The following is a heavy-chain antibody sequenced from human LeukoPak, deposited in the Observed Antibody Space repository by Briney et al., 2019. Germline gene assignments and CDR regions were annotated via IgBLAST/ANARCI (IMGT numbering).Heavy chain of an antibody. CDR2: IKQDGSEI. Sequence: GGSLRLSCAASGFTFSSYWMNWVRQAPGKGLEWVANIKQDGSEIYYVDSVKGRLTISRDNAKNSLYLQMNSLRAEDTAVYYCARVKAVVPAADDAFDIWGQGTMVTVSS. CDR1: GFTFSSYW. V-gene: IGHV3-7*01. CDR3: ARVKAVVPAADDAFDI. D-gene: IGHD2-2*01. J-gene: IGHJ3*02.